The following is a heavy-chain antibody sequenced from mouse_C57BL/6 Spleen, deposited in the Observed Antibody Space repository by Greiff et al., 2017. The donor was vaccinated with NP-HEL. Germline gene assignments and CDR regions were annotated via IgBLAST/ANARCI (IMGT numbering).Heavy chain of an antibody. V-gene: IGHV1-81*01. D-gene: IGHD2-2*01. CDR3: ARGEAMVTTFDY. J-gene: IGHJ2*01. CDR1: GYTFTSYG. Sequence: VKLQESGAELARPGASVKLSCKASGYTFTSYGISWVKQRTGQGLEWIGEIYPRSGNTYYNEKFKGKATLTADKSSSTAYMELRSLTSEDSAVFFCARGEAMVTTFDYWGQGTTLTVSS. CDR2: IYPRSGNT.